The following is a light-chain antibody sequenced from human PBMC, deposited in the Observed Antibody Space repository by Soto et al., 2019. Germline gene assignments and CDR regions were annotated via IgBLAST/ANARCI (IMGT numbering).Light chain of an antibody. V-gene: IGKV1-39*01. CDR3: QQSYKMPS. CDR2: ATS. Sequence: EIPRTQSPSSLAASVGDRLTLTCRASRNVSIYLNWYHHKPWKCPTLLIHATSNLQIGVPSRFSGGGSGTEFTLTISSLEPEDFGTYYFQQSYKMPSFGKGTRLEI. J-gene: IGKJ5*01. CDR1: RNVSIY.